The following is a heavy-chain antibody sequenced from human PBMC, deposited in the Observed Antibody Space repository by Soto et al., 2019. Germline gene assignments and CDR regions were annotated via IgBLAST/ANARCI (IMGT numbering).Heavy chain of an antibody. Sequence: HPGGSLRLSCQASGFNFRLYEMHWVRKAPGKGLEWVSYISSSGLTTYYADFAEGRFTISRDNAKDSLYLHLNSLRVGDTAVYYCARYGTRGDWWGLGAQVTVS. CDR1: GFNFRLYE. CDR3: ARYGTRGDW. J-gene: IGHJ5*01. D-gene: IGHD3-10*01. CDR2: ISSSGLTT. V-gene: IGHV3-48*03.